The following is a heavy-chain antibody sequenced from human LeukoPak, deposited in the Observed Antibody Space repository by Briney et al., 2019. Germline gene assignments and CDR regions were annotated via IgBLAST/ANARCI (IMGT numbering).Heavy chain of an antibody. CDR3: ARGEYSSGWYEDDYFDY. Sequence: SETLSLTCAVYGGSFSGYYWSWIRQPPGKGLEWIGEINHSGSTNYNPSLKSRVTISVDTSKNQSSLKLSSVTAADTAVYYCARGEYSSGWYEDDYFDYWGQGTLVTVSS. V-gene: IGHV4-34*01. D-gene: IGHD6-19*01. J-gene: IGHJ4*02. CDR2: INHSGST. CDR1: GGSFSGYY.